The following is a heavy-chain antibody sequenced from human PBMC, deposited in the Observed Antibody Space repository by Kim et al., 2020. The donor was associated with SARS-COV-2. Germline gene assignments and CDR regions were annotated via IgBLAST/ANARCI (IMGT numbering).Heavy chain of an antibody. V-gene: IGHV3-30*18. CDR3: AKDFRGLLWFGELSDDAFDI. D-gene: IGHD3-10*01. CDR2: ISYDGSNK. Sequence: GGSLRLSCAASGFTFSSYGMHWVRQAPGKGLEWVAVISYDGSNKYYADSVKGRFTISRDNSKNTLYLQMNSLRAEDTAVYYCAKDFRGLLWFGELSDDAFDIWGQGTMVTVSS. CDR1: GFTFSSYG. J-gene: IGHJ3*02.